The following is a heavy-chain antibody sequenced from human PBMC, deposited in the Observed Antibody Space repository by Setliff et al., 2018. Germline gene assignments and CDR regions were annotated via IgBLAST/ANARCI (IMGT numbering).Heavy chain of an antibody. CDR3: ASGYCSGTSCYDY. CDR2: IYYRGST. CDR1: GGSISSHY. J-gene: IGHJ4*02. Sequence: SETLSLTCTVSGGSISSHYWSWIRQPPGKGLEWIGSIYYRGSTNYNPSLKSRVTISVDTSKNQFSLKLTSVTAADTAVYYCASGYCSGTSCYDYWGQGTLVTVSS. V-gene: IGHV4-59*11. D-gene: IGHD2-2*03.